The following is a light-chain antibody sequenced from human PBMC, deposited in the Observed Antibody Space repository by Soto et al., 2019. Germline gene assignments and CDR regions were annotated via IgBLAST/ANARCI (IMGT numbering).Light chain of an antibody. Sequence: QSALTQPRSVSGSPGQSVTISCTGTNSDIGGYNYVSWYQQHPGKAPKVMIYDVSRRPSGVPDRFSGSKSGNTASLTISGLQAEDEADYYCCSYAGTYNFWVFGGGAQLTAL. CDR3: CSYAGTYNFWV. J-gene: IGLJ3*02. CDR2: DVS. CDR1: NSDIGGYNY. V-gene: IGLV2-11*01.